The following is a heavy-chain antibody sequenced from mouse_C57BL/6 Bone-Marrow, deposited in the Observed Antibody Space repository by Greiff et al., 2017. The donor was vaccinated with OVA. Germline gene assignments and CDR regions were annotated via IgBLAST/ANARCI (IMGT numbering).Heavy chain of an antibody. V-gene: IGHV1-82*01. Sequence: QVQLKQSGPELVKPGASVKISCKASGYAFSSSWMNWVKQRPGKGLEWIGRIYPGDGDTNYNGKFKGKATLTADKSSSTAYMQLSSLTSEDSAVYFCARLPLRRRVDYWGQGTTLTVSS. J-gene: IGHJ2*01. CDR1: GYAFSSSW. CDR3: ARLPLRRRVDY. CDR2: IYPGDGDT. D-gene: IGHD1-2*01.